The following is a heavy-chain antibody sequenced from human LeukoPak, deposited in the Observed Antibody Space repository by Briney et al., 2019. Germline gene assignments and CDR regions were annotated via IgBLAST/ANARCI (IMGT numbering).Heavy chain of an antibody. D-gene: IGHD2-15*01. CDR1: GFTFSSYS. Sequence: GGSLRLSCAASGFTFSSYSMNWVRQAPGKGLEWVSSISSSSSYIYYADSVKGRFTISRDNAKNSLYLQMNSLRAEDTAVYYCARGVSGGSLTYYYYGMDVWGQGTTVTVSS. CDR2: ISSSSSYI. J-gene: IGHJ6*02. CDR3: ARGVSGGSLTYYYYGMDV. V-gene: IGHV3-21*01.